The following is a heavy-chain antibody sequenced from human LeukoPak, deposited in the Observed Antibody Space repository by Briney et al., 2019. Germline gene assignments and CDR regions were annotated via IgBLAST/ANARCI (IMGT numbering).Heavy chain of an antibody. CDR1: GLTFSTYW. CDR2: INTDGRTT. V-gene: IGHV3-74*01. Sequence: GGSLRLSCAASGLTFSTYWMHWVRQAPGKGLVWVSHINTDGRTTNYADSVKGRFTVSRDNAKNTLYLQMNSLRAEDTAVYYCARDRDYGGRLDYWGQGTLVTVSS. CDR3: ARDRDYGGRLDY. J-gene: IGHJ4*02. D-gene: IGHD4-23*01.